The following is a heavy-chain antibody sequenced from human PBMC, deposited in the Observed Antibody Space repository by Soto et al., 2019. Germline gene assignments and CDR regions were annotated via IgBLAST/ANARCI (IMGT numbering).Heavy chain of an antibody. CDR1: RFTFSTYE. V-gene: IGHV3-48*03. Sequence: GGSLRLSCAASRFTFSTYEMHWVRQAPGKGLEWVSCISSSGSTVYYADSVKGRFTISRDNTRNSLYLQMNSLRDEDTALYYCVRYCTTTLCNGVATRTFDYWGQGTLVTVSS. D-gene: IGHD5-12*01. J-gene: IGHJ4*02. CDR3: VRYCTTTLCNGVATRTFDY. CDR2: ISSSGSTV.